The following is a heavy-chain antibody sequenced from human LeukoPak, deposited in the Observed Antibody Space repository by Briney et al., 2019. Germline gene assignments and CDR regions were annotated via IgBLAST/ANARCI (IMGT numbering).Heavy chain of an antibody. V-gene: IGHV4-39*01. D-gene: IGHD3-16*01. J-gene: IGHJ4*02. CDR1: GSFITSVSHY. Sequence: PSEPLSLTCTISGSFITSVSHYCRWIRQPPGKGLEWIDDIYYTGSTHYSPSLRSRVTMSVHTSVNQFSLRLNSVTAVDTAVYYCMRRWGNIVGVTYEDWGQGTLVTVSS. CDR3: MRRWGNIVGVTYED. CDR2: IYYTGST.